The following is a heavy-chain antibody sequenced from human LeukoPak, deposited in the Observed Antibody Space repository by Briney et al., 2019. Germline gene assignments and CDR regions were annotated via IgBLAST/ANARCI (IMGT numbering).Heavy chain of an antibody. D-gene: IGHD3-10*01. V-gene: IGHV4-59*12. J-gene: IGHJ6*02. CDR1: GGSISNYY. Sequence: SETLSLTCTVSGGSISNYYWSWVRQPPGKGLEWIGEIYHSGSTNYNPSLKSRVTISVDKSKNQFSLKLSSVTAADTAVYYCARGTLWFGESPGMDVWGQGTTVTVSS. CDR2: IYHSGST. CDR3: ARGTLWFGESPGMDV.